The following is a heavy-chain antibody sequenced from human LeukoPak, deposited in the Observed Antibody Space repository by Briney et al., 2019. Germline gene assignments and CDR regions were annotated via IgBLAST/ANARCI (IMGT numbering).Heavy chain of an antibody. V-gene: IGHV4-31*03. Sequence: SETLSLTCTVSGDSISSGDYYWNWIRQDPGKGLEWIGSIYHRGSTYHNPSLKSRLTISLDTSGNQFYLKLSSVTAADTAVYFYARGSRSDFGVDLNLDSWGQGTLVTVSS. CDR3: ARGSRSDFGVDLNLDS. D-gene: IGHD3-3*01. CDR2: IYHRGST. J-gene: IGHJ4*02. CDR1: GDSISSGDYY.